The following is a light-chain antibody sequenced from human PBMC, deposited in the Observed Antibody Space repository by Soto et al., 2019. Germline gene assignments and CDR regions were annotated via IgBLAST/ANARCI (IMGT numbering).Light chain of an antibody. CDR3: QQCGISPWT. Sequence: EIVLTQSPGTLSLSPGERATLSCRASQSVSSSYLAWYQQKPAQAPRLLIYGASSRATGIPDRFSGSGAGTDFTLTISRLEPEDFAVYYCQQCGISPWTFGQGTKV. J-gene: IGKJ1*01. CDR1: QSVSSSY. V-gene: IGKV3-20*01. CDR2: GAS.